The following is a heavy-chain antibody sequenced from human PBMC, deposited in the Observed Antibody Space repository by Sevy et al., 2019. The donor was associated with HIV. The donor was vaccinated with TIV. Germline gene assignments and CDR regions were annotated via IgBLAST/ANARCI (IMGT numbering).Heavy chain of an antibody. V-gene: IGHV5-51*01. D-gene: IGHD3-10*01. CDR2: IYPGDSNP. CDR3: SIDRGITMVQGAFDY. CDR1: GYTFTRYR. Sequence: GESLKISCKGSGYTFTRYRIGWVRQMPGKGLEWMGIIYPGDSNPRYSPSFQGQVTISADKSIGTAYLQWSSLKASDTAMYYCSIDRGITMVQGAFDYWGQGTLVTVSS. J-gene: IGHJ4*02.